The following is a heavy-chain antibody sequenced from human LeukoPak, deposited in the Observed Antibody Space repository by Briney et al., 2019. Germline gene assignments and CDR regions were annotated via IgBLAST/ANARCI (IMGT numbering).Heavy chain of an antibody. CDR2: MYGSGST. J-gene: IGHJ5*02. CDR3: TRDSGTTGVVKFDP. V-gene: IGHV4-4*07. Sequence: SSETLSLTCTVSGGSINSYYWSWLRQPAERGLEWLRRMYGSGSTTYNPSRRSRVAISMDTSKNQFSLRLTSVTAADTAVYYCTRDSGTTGVVKFDPWGQGILVTVSS. D-gene: IGHD4-23*01. CDR1: GGSINSYY.